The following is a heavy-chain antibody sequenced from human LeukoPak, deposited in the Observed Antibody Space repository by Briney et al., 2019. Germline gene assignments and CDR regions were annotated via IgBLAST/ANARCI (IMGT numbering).Heavy chain of an antibody. CDR3: ARRLSVGVPGYYYYYMDV. CDR1: GGSSSSSSYY. D-gene: IGHD1-26*01. V-gene: IGHV4-39*01. J-gene: IGHJ6*03. Sequence: SETLSLTCTGSGGSSSSSSYYWGWIRQPPGKRLEWIGSIDYSGSTYYNPSLKSRVTISVDTSKNQFSLKLGSVTAADTAVYYCARRLSVGVPGYYYYYMDVWGKGTTVTVSS. CDR2: IDYSGST.